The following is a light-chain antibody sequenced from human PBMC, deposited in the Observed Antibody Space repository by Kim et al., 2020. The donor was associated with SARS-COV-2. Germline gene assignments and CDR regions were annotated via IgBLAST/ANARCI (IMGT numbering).Light chain of an antibody. V-gene: IGKV3-11*01. CDR2: DAS. J-gene: IGKJ2*01. CDR1: QGVSSY. Sequence: SLSPGERGTRYCRASQGVSSYLAWYQQKPGQAPRRLIYDASNRDTGIPARFSGSGSGTDFTLTISSLEPEDVAVYYCQQRSNWPYTFGQGTKLEI. CDR3: QQRSNWPYT.